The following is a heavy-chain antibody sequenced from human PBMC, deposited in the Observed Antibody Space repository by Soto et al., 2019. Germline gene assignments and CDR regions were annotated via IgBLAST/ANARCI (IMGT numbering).Heavy chain of an antibody. CDR3: AKDEGNYYYYYDYMDV. CDR1: GFTFSSYA. V-gene: IGHV3-23*01. D-gene: IGHD1-7*01. CDR2: ISGSGGST. Sequence: EVQLLESGGGLVQPGGSLRLSCAASGFTFSSYAMSWVRQAPGKGLEWVSAISGSGGSTYYADSVKGRFTISRDNSKNTLYLQMNSLRAEDTAVYYCAKDEGNYYYYYDYMDVWGKGTTVTVSS. J-gene: IGHJ6*03.